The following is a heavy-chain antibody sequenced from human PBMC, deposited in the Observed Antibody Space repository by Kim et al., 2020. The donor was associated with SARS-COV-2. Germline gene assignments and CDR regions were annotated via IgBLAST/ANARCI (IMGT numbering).Heavy chain of an antibody. Sequence: SVKVSCKASGGTFSSYAISWVRQAPGQGLEWMGGIIPIFGTANYAQKFQGRVTITADESTSTAYMELSSLRSEDTAVYYCARALESGARYYYYYGMDVWGQGTTVTVSS. J-gene: IGHJ6*02. D-gene: IGHD3-10*01. CDR1: GGTFSSYA. CDR3: ARALESGARYYYYYGMDV. V-gene: IGHV1-69*13. CDR2: IIPIFGTA.